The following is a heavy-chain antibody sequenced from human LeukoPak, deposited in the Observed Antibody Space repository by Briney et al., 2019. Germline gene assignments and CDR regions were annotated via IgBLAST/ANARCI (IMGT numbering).Heavy chain of an antibody. CDR1: GFTFSSYG. V-gene: IGHV3-23*01. Sequence: GGSLRLSCAASGFTFSSYGMSWVRQAPGKGLEWVSAISGSGGSTYYVDSVKGRFTISRDYSTNTLYLQMNSLRAEDTAVYYCAKLSAGYSSSPADSWGQGTLVTVSS. CDR2: ISGSGGST. J-gene: IGHJ5*01. D-gene: IGHD6-13*01. CDR3: AKLSAGYSSSPADS.